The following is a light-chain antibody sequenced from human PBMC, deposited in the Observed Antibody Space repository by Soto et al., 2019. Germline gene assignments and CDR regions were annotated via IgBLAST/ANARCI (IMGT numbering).Light chain of an antibody. J-gene: IGKJ2*01. CDR2: GGS. CDR3: QQYCSSPRT. CDR1: QSVSSSY. Sequence: EIVLTQSPGTLSLSPGERATLSCRASQSVSSSYLAWYQQKPGQAPRLLIYGGSSRATSIPDRFSGSGSGTDCALTISRLEPEDFAVYYCQQYCSSPRTFGQGTKLEIK. V-gene: IGKV3-20*01.